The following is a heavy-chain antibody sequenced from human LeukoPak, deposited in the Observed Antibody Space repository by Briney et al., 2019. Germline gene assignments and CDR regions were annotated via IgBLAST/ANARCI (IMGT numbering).Heavy chain of an antibody. J-gene: IGHJ4*02. Sequence: SGPTLVKPTQTLTLTCTFSGFSLSTSGVGVGWIRQPPGKALEWLALIYWDDDKRYSPSLKSRLTITKDTSKTQVVLTMTNMDPVDTATYYCAHRPSRYDILTGYYSFDYWGQGTLVTVSS. CDR1: GFSLSTSGVG. CDR3: AHRPSRYDILTGYYSFDY. D-gene: IGHD3-9*01. V-gene: IGHV2-5*02. CDR2: IYWDDDK.